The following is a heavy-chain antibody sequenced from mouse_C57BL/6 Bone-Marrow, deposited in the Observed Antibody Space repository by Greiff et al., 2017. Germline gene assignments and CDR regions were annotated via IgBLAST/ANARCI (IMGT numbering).Heavy chain of an antibody. J-gene: IGHJ2*01. CDR2: IDPSDSET. CDR1: GYTFTSYW. Sequence: QVQLQQPGAELVRPGPSVKLSCKASGYTFTSYWMHWVKQRPIQGLEWIGNIDPSDSETHYNQKFKDKATLTVDKSSSTAYMQLSSLTSEDSAVYYCARRGPYGNYDFDYWGQGTTLTVSS. D-gene: IGHD2-1*01. V-gene: IGHV1-52*01. CDR3: ARRGPYGNYDFDY.